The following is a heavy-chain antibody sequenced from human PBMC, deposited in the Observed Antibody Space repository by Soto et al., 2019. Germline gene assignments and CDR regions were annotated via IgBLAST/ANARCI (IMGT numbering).Heavy chain of an antibody. CDR1: LYTFSSYD. Sequence: ASVKVSCKASLYTFSSYDINCVRQATGQGLEWMGWMNPNSGNTGYAQKFQGRVTMTRNTSISTAYMELSSLRSEDTAVYYCARGQYSSGNDAFDIWGQGTMGTVSS. CDR2: MNPNSGNT. V-gene: IGHV1-8*01. J-gene: IGHJ3*02. D-gene: IGHD6-25*01. CDR3: ARGQYSSGNDAFDI.